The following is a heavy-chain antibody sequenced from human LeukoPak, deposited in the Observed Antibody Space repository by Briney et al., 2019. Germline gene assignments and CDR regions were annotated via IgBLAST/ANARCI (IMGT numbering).Heavy chain of an antibody. CDR3: ARDPYSSGWYDY. CDR1: GFTFSSYA. J-gene: IGHJ4*02. D-gene: IGHD6-19*01. Sequence: PGGSLRLSCAASGFTFSSYAMSWVHQAPGKGLEWVSAISGSGGSTYYADSVKGRFTISRDNSKNTLYLQMNSLRAEDTAVYYCARDPYSSGWYDYWGQGTLVTVSS. CDR2: ISGSGGST. V-gene: IGHV3-23*01.